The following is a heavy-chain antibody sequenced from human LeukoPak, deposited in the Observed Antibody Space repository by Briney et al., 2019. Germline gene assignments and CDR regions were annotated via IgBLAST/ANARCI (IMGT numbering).Heavy chain of an antibody. D-gene: IGHD3-10*01. CDR3: ARGLTLRYYGSGISRVIDY. CDR1: GYTFTGYY. CDR2: INPNSGGT. J-gene: IGHJ4*02. Sequence: GASVKVSCKASGYTFTGYYMHWVRQAPGQGLEWMGWINPNSGGTNYAQKFQGRVTMTRDTSISTAYMELSRLRSDDTAVYYCARGLTLRYYGSGISRVIDYWGQGTLVTVSS. V-gene: IGHV1-2*02.